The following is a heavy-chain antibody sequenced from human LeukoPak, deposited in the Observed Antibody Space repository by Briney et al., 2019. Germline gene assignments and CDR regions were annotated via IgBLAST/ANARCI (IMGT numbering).Heavy chain of an antibody. J-gene: IGHJ4*02. Sequence: GGSLRLSCAASGFTFSTYGMHWVRQAPGKGLEWVAVISYDGINEYYADSVKGRFTISRDNSKNTLYLQMNSLRAEDTAVYYCAKDQDPYSSSCPFDYWGQGTLVTVSS. D-gene: IGHD6-13*01. CDR2: ISYDGINE. CDR3: AKDQDPYSSSCPFDY. V-gene: IGHV3-30*18. CDR1: GFTFSTYG.